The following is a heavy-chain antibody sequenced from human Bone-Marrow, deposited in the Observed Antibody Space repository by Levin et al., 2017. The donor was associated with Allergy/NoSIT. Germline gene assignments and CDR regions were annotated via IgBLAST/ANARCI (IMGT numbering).Heavy chain of an antibody. V-gene: IGHV1-8*01. CDR1: GYTFTSYD. CDR3: AKTVFATGTFDD. Sequence: ASVKVSCKASGYTFTSYDINWVRQATGQGLEWVGWMSPNSGNTGYAQKFQGRVTLTRDTSISTAYMELGSLTSEDTAVYFCAKTVFATGTFDDWGQGTLVTVSS. CDR2: MSPNSGNT. J-gene: IGHJ4*02. D-gene: IGHD2-15*01.